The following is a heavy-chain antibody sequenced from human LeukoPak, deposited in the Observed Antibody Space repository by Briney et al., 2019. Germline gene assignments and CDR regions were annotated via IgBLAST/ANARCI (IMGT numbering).Heavy chain of an antibody. J-gene: IGHJ4*02. V-gene: IGHV3-13*01. Sequence: GGSLRLSCAASGFTFSRYDMHWVRQATGKGLEWVSGIGTTGDTYYPGSVKGRFTISRENAKNSLYLQMNSLRAGDTAVYYCARSASVGRGWYGFDYWGQGTLVTVSS. CDR1: GFTFSRYD. CDR2: IGTTGDT. CDR3: ARSASVGRGWYGFDY. D-gene: IGHD6-19*01.